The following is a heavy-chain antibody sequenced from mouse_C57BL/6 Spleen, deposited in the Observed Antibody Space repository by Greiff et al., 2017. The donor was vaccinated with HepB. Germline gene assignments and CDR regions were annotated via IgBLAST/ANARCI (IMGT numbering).Heavy chain of an antibody. CDR1: GYTFTDYY. CDR3: ARSTTVVEGYFDV. Sequence: DVQLQESGPVLVKPGASVKMSCKASGYTFTDYYMNWVKQSHGKSLEWIGVINPYNGGTSYNQKFKGKATLTVDKSSSTAYMVLNSLTSEDSAVYYCARSTTVVEGYFDVWGTGTTVTVSS. J-gene: IGHJ1*03. D-gene: IGHD1-1*01. CDR2: INPYNGGT. V-gene: IGHV1-19*01.